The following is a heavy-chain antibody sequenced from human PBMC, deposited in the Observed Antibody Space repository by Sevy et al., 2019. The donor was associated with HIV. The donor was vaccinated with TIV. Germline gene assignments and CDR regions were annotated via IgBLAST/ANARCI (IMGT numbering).Heavy chain of an antibody. V-gene: IGHV3-30*02. CDR3: AKDLSMRYYYYYMDV. D-gene: IGHD2-8*01. CDR2: IRYDGSNK. CDR1: GFTFSSYG. J-gene: IGHJ6*03. Sequence: GGSLRLSCAASGFTFSSYGMHWVRQAPGKGLKWVAFIRYDGSNKYYADSVKGRFTISRDNSKNTLYLQMNSLRAEDTAVYYCAKDLSMRYYYYYMDVWGKGTTVTVSS.